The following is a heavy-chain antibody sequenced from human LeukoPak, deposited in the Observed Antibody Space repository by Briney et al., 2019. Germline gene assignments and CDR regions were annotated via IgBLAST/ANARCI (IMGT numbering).Heavy chain of an antibody. CDR2: IRYDGSNK. Sequence: GRSLRLSCAASGFTFSSYGMHWVRQAPGKGLEWVAFIRYDGSNKYYADSVKGRFTISRDNSKNTLYLQMNSLRAEDTAVCYCARDGWYDILTGYSSDYFDYWGQGTLVTVSS. J-gene: IGHJ4*02. CDR1: GFTFSSYG. V-gene: IGHV3-30*02. CDR3: ARDGWYDILTGYSSDYFDY. D-gene: IGHD3-9*01.